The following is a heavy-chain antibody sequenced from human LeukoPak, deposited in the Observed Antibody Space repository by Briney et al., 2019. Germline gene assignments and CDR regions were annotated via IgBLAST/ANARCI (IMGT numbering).Heavy chain of an antibody. J-gene: IGHJ4*02. CDR3: AKDRRVRGYYFLGRGGYFDY. CDR1: GFMFGTYA. Sequence: TGGSLRLPCAASGFMFGTYAMSWVRQAPGKGLEWVAAITATATTSYFADSVKGRFTISRDNSRNTLYLQMSSLRADDTAIYYCAKDRRVRGYYFLGRGGYFDYWGQGSLVTVSS. CDR2: ITATATTS. V-gene: IGHV3-23*01. D-gene: IGHD3-3*01.